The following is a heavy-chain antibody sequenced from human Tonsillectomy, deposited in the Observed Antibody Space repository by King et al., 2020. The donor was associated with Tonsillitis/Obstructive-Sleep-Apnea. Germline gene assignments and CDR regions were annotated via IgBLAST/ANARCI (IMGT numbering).Heavy chain of an antibody. CDR3: TRDRGTVVGDTTGEFDW. V-gene: IGHV1-69*09. J-gene: IGHJ4*02. Sequence: QLVQSGAEVKKPGSSVKVSCKASGDTFISYAISWVRQAPGQGLEWMGRIIPFLGLANYAQKFQDRVTITADKSTSTAYMEVSSLRSEDTAVYYCTRDRGTVVGDTTGEFDWWGQGTLVTVSS. CDR2: IIPFLGLA. D-gene: IGHD1-26*01. CDR1: GDTFISYA.